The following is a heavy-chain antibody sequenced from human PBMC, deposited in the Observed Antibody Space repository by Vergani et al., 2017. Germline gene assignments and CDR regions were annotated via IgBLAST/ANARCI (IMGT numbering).Heavy chain of an antibody. CDR2: ISGSGGST. V-gene: IGHV3-23*01. J-gene: IGHJ4*02. CDR1: GFTFSSYA. D-gene: IGHD3-10*01. CDR3: AKDRRGSGILLVY. Sequence: EVPLLESGGGLVQPGGSLRLSCAASGFTFSSYAMSWVRQAPGKGLEWDSAISGSGGSTYYADSVKGRFTISRDNSKNTLYLQMNSLRAEDTAVYYCAKDRRGSGILLVYWGQGTLVTVSS.